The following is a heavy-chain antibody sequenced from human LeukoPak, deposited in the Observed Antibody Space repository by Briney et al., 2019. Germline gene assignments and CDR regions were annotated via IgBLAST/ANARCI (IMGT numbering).Heavy chain of an antibody. CDR2: INPNSGGT. D-gene: IGHD6-13*01. CDR3: ARGGDSSSWFTSPDY. V-gene: IGHV1-2*02. J-gene: IGHJ4*02. CDR1: GYTFTGYY. Sequence: ASVKVSCKASGYTFTGYYMHWVRQAPGQGLEWMGWINPNSGGTNYAQKFQGRVTMTRDTSINTSYMDLSRLRSDDTAVYYCARGGDSSSWFTSPDYWGQGTLVTVSS.